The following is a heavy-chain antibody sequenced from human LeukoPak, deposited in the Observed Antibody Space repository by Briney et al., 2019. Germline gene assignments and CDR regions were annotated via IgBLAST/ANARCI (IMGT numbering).Heavy chain of an antibody. J-gene: IGHJ4*02. CDR1: GYTFTGYY. CDR2: INPNSGGT. CDR3: ARAGGYSYGYYASFDY. D-gene: IGHD5-18*01. V-gene: IGHV1-2*02. Sequence: ASVKVSCKASGYTFTGYYMHWVRQAHGQGLEWMGWINPNSGGTNYAQKFQGRVTMTRDTSISTAYMELSRLRSDDTAVYYCARAGGYSYGYYASFDYWGQGTLVTVSS.